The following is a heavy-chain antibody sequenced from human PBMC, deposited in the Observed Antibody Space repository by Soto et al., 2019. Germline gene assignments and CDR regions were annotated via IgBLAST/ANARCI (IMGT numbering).Heavy chain of an antibody. V-gene: IGHV2-5*02. Sequence: QITVKESGPTLVKPTQTLTLTCTFSGFSLSNRGVGVAWIRQPPGKALEWLALIYWDDDERYRPSLRSRLTITKDTSKNQVVLTRTNFDPVDTATYFCTHKGGRGAGMDVWGQGTTVTVSS. CDR1: GFSLSNRGVG. J-gene: IGHJ6*02. CDR2: IYWDDDE. CDR3: THKGGRGAGMDV. D-gene: IGHD2-15*01.